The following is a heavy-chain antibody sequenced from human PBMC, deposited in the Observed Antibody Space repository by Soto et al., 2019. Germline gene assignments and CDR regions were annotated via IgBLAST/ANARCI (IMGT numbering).Heavy chain of an antibody. J-gene: IGHJ6*03. CDR2: ITNSGGGT. CDR3: AKVGRGYYYYTDV. D-gene: IGHD3-10*01. Sequence: PGGSLRLSCGASGFAFSRYAMSWVRQAPGKGLEWVSSITNSGGGTFYVDSVKGRFTTSRDNSKNTLSLQMNSLRAEDTAVYYCAKVGRGYYYYTDVWGKGTTVTVSS. CDR1: GFAFSRYA. V-gene: IGHV3-23*01.